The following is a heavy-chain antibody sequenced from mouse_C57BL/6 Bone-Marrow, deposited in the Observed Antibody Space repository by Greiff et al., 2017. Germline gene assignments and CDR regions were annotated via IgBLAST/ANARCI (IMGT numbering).Heavy chain of an antibody. Sequence: VQLVESGPELVKPGASVKISCKASGYAFSSSWMNWVKQRPGKGLEWIGRIYPGDGDTNYNGKFKGKATLTADKSSSTAYMQLSSLTSEDSAVYFCARSSNWDPLAYWGQGTLVTVSA. CDR1: GYAFSSSW. CDR2: IYPGDGDT. CDR3: ARSSNWDPLAY. J-gene: IGHJ3*01. D-gene: IGHD4-1*01. V-gene: IGHV1-82*01.